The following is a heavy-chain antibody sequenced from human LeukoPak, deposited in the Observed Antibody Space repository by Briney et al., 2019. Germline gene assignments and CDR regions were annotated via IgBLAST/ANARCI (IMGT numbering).Heavy chain of an antibody. J-gene: IGHJ6*02. D-gene: IGHD1-26*01. CDR2: INWNGGGT. CDR3: AKHMRATNTYSFFGLDV. V-gene: IGHV3-9*01. CDR1: GFTFKDYG. Sequence: GGSLRLSCAATGFTFKDYGMHWVRQPPGKGLEWGSSINWNGGGTDYADSVKGRFTISRDNAKNSLYLQLSSLRPEDTALYYCAKHMRATNTYSFFGLDVWGQGTTVTVSS.